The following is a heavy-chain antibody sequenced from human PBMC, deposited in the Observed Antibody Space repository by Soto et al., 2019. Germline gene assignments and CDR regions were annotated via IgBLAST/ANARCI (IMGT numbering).Heavy chain of an antibody. CDR2: IKEDGSEK. Sequence: HLGGSLRLSCAASGFTFSTFWMTWVRQAPGKGLEWVANIKEDGSEKYYVDSVKGRFTISRDNAKTSLYLQMSSLRAEDTAMYYCLRSYSYWGQGTLVTASS. V-gene: IGHV3-7*03. CDR1: GFTFSTFW. CDR3: LRSYSY. J-gene: IGHJ4*02. D-gene: IGHD2-21*01.